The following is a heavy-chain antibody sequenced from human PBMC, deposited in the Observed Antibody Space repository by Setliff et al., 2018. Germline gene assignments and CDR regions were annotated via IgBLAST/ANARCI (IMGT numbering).Heavy chain of an antibody. D-gene: IGHD3-16*01. J-gene: IGHJ4*02. CDR2: IDPKSGRT. CDR1: GYPFVGYY. Sequence: ASVKVSCKTPGYPFVGYYIYWMRQAPGQGPEWMGWIDPKSGRTKYAVKFQGRVTMTRDTSINTIYMEVSSLTSDDTAMYYCAKQGDLAFDYWGQGTQVTVSS. V-gene: IGHV1-2*02. CDR3: AKQGDLAFDY.